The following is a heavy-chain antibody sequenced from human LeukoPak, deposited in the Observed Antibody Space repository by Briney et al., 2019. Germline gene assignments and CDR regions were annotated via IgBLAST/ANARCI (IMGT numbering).Heavy chain of an antibody. CDR2: ISYDGSNK. V-gene: IGHV3-30*18. CDR3: AKDLSYCSSTSCYAQYYYYYYGMDV. Sequence: GGSLRLSCAASGFTFSSYGMHWVRQAPGKGLEWVAVISYDGSNKYYADPVKGRFTISRDNSKNTLYLQMNSLRAEDTAVYYCAKDLSYCSSTSCYAQYYYYYYGMDVWGQGTTVTVSS. D-gene: IGHD2-2*01. J-gene: IGHJ6*02. CDR1: GFTFSSYG.